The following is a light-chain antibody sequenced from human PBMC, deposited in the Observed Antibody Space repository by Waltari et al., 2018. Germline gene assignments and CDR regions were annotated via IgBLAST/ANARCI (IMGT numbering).Light chain of an antibody. CDR2: DAS. Sequence: EIVLTQSPGTLSLSPGESATLSCRASESVRRALAWYQQRPGQAPRLLIYDASARATGSPDRFSGSGSGTDFSLTISRLEPEDFALYYCQHYRSLPVTFGQGTKVEIK. V-gene: IGKV3-20*01. CDR1: ESVRRA. CDR3: QHYRSLPVT. J-gene: IGKJ1*01.